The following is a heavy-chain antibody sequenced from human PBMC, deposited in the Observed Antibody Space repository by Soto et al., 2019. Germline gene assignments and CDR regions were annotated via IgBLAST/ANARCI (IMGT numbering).Heavy chain of an antibody. CDR2: ISAYNGNT. CDR3: ARVGTPIDY. Sequence: QVQLVQSGAEVKKPGASVKVSCNASGYTFTNFGISWVREAPGQGLEWMGWISAYNGNTNYAQIFQGRVTMTTDTSTSTAYMELRSLRSDDTAVDDCARVGTPIDYWSQATLVTVSS. V-gene: IGHV1-18*01. J-gene: IGHJ4*02. D-gene: IGHD2-15*01. CDR1: GYTFTNFG.